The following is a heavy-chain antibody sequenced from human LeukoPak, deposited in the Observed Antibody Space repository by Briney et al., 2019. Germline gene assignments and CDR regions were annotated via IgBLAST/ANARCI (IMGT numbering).Heavy chain of an antibody. Sequence: PGGSLRLSCAASGFTFSSYGMHWVRQAPGKGLEWVSSISSSSSYIYYADSVKGRFTISRDNAKNSLYLQMNSLRAEDTAVYYCARDPYYYGSGSSFDYWGQGTLVTVSS. CDR1: GFTFSSYG. D-gene: IGHD3-10*01. CDR2: ISSSSSYI. J-gene: IGHJ4*02. CDR3: ARDPYYYGSGSSFDY. V-gene: IGHV3-21*01.